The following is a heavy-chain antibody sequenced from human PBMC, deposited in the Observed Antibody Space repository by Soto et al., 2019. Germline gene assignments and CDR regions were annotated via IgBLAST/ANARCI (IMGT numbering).Heavy chain of an antibody. J-gene: IGHJ5*02. CDR1: GYTFTSYG. Sequence: ASVKVSCKASGYTFTSYGISWVRQAPGQGLEWMGWISAYNGNTNYAQKLQGRVTMTTDTSTSTAYMELRSLRSDDTAVYYCARDGGPYCSGASCHSAGWLDPWGQGTLVTVSS. V-gene: IGHV1-18*04. CDR3: ARDGGPYCSGASCHSAGWLDP. CDR2: ISAYNGNT. D-gene: IGHD2-15*01.